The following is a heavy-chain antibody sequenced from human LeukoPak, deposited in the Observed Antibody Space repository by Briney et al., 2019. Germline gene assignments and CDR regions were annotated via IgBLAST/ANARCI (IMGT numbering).Heavy chain of an antibody. Sequence: PGGSLRLSCAASGFTFSTYGMAWVRQAPGKGLEWVSGISGSGGSTYYAESVRGRFTISRDNSKNTLYLQMNSLRAEDTAVYYCAKGGPVEFSSSWYIGFDPRGQGTLVTVSS. CDR3: AKGGPVEFSSSWYIGFDP. CDR1: GFTFSTYG. J-gene: IGHJ5*02. CDR2: ISGSGGST. V-gene: IGHV3-23*01. D-gene: IGHD6-13*01.